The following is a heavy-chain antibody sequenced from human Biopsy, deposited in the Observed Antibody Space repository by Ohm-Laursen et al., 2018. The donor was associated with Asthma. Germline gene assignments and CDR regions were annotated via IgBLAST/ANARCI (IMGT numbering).Heavy chain of an antibody. CDR1: RGSLRVYV. D-gene: IGHD3-22*01. CDR3: ARIPRRSGSYFVDY. V-gene: IGHV4-34*01. J-gene: IGHJ4*02. Sequence: GTLSLTCGVYRGSLRVYVWSWIRQPPGKGLEWIGESNQGGSPTFNPSLKSRVTISRDTSKNQLSLRLSSVTAADTAMYYCARIPRRSGSYFVDYWGQGTLVTVSS. CDR2: SNQGGSP.